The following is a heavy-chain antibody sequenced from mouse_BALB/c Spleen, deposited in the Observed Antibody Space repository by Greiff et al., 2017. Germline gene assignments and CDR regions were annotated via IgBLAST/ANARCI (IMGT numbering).Heavy chain of an antibody. CDR3: ARDRGYDGFAY. CDR2: ISSGGSYT. CDR1: GFTFSSYA. V-gene: IGHV5-9-4*01. J-gene: IGHJ3*01. Sequence: EVKLVESGGGLVKPGGSLKLSCAASGFTFSSYAMSWVRQSPEKRLEWVAEISSGGSYTYYPDTVTGRFTISRDNAKNTLYLEMSSLRSEDTAMYYCARDRGYDGFAYWGQGTLVTVSA. D-gene: IGHD2-2*01.